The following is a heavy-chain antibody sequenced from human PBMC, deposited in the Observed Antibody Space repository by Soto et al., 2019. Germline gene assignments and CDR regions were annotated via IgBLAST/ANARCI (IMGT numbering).Heavy chain of an antibody. D-gene: IGHD3-10*01. J-gene: IGHJ4*01. CDR2: ISYDGSNK. Sequence: LRVSCAASGFTFSSYGMHWVRQAPGKGLEWVAVISYDGSNKYYADSVKGRFTISRDNSKNTLYLQMNSLRAEDTAVYYCATTHRPNPIWSSLDYWGQGTMVSVSS. CDR3: ATTHRPNPIWSSLDY. V-gene: IGHV3-30*03. CDR1: GFTFSSYG.